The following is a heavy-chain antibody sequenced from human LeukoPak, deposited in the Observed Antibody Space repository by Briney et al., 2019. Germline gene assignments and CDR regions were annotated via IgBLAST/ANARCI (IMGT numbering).Heavy chain of an antibody. CDR3: ARFVTGSPQSSGFDY. CDR1: GYTFTGYY. J-gene: IGHJ4*02. V-gene: IGHV1-2*02. Sequence: ASVKVSCKASGYTFTGYYMHWVRQAPGQGLEWMGWINPNSGGTNYAQKFQGRVTMTRDTSISTAYMELSRLRSDDTAVYYCARFVTGSPQSSGFDYWGQGTLVTVSS. D-gene: IGHD3-10*01. CDR2: INPNSGGT.